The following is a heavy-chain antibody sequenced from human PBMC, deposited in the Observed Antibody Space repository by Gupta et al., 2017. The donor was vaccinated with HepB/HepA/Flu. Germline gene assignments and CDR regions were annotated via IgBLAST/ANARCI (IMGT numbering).Heavy chain of an antibody. Sequence: QVQLVESGGGVVQPGRSLRLSCAASGFTFSTYGMHWVRQAPGKGLEWVAVISYDGSNKYYADSVKGRFTISRDNSKNTLYLQMNSLRAEDTAVYYCAKDLGLWGTTVTIHPYDYWGQGTLVTVSS. CDR3: AKDLGLWGTTVTIHPYDY. D-gene: IGHD4-17*01. CDR2: ISYDGSNK. J-gene: IGHJ4*02. CDR1: GFTFSTYG. V-gene: IGHV3-30*18.